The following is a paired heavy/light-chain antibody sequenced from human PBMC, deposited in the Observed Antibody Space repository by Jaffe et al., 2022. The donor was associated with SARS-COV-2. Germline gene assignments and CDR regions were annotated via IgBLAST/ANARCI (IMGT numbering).Light chain of an antibody. CDR2: AAS. CDR3: QQYYSYPIT. Sequence: AIRMTQSPSSFSASTGDRVTITCRASQGISSYLAWYQQKPGKAPKLLIYAASTLQSGVPSRFSGSGSGTDFTLTISCLQSEDFATYYCQQYYSYPITFGQGTRLEIK. CDR1: QGISSY. J-gene: IGKJ5*01. V-gene: IGKV1-8*01.
Heavy chain of an antibody. CDR3: ARDPNCSSTSCYFAYYYYGMDV. J-gene: IGHJ6*02. CDR1: GFTFSSYS. D-gene: IGHD2-2*01. CDR2: ISSSSSTI. V-gene: IGHV3-48*02. Sequence: EVQLVESGGGLVQPGGSLRLSCAASGFTFSSYSMNWVRQAPGKGLEWVSYISSSSSTIYYADSVKGRFTISRDNAKNSLYLQMNSLRDEDTAVYYCARDPNCSSTSCYFAYYYYGMDVWGQGTTVTVSS.